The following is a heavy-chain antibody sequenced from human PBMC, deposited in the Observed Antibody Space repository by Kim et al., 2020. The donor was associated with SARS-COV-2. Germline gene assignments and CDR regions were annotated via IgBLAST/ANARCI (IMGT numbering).Heavy chain of an antibody. D-gene: IGHD3-22*01. Sequence: SVKGPFTISRDNSKNTLYLQMNSLRAEDTAVYYCAKDITMIVVVGVAFDIWGQGTMVTVSS. J-gene: IGHJ3*02. V-gene: IGHV3-23*01. CDR3: AKDITMIVVVGVAFDI.